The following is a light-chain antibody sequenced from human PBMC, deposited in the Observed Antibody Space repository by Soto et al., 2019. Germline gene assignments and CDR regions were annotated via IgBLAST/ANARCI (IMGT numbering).Light chain of an antibody. V-gene: IGLV7-46*01. CDR1: IETVTTSHY. CDR3: FLNGDRDGV. CDR2: DTD. J-gene: IGLJ3*02. Sequence: QTVVTQEPSLTVSPGGTVTLTCGSSIETVTTSHYPYWFQQKPGQAPRTLIYDTDYRHSWTPARFSGSLLGGKAALTLSGAQPEDEADYYCFLNGDRDGVFGGGTKLTVL.